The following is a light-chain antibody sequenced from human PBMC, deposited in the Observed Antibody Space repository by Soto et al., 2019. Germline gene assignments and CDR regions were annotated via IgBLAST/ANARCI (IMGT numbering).Light chain of an antibody. CDR2: EVS. J-gene: IGLJ3*02. CDR1: SSDVGGYNY. CDR3: SSYAGSNNLV. V-gene: IGLV2-8*01. Sequence: QSALTQPPSASGSPGQSVTISCTGTSSDVGGYNYVSGYQQHPGKAPKLMIYEVSKRPSGVPDRFSGSKSGNTASLTVSGLQAEDEADYYCSSYAGSNNLVFGRGTKLPVL.